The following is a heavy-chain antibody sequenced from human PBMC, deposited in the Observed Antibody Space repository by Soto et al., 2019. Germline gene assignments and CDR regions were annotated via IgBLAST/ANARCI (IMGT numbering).Heavy chain of an antibody. V-gene: IGHV1-18*01. CDR3: ARELNTESSAYYSFAF. D-gene: IGHD3-22*01. CDR2: VSTNDDRT. J-gene: IGHJ4*02. Sequence: QVPLVQSGLEVKMPGASVKVSCKTSGYIFTAYGLAWLRQAPGQRPEWMGWVSTNDDRTNYAQKFQGRVTMTTDRSTTTTSMELRSLRPDDTAVYYCARELNTESSAYYSFAFWGQGTLVTVSS. CDR1: GYIFTAYG.